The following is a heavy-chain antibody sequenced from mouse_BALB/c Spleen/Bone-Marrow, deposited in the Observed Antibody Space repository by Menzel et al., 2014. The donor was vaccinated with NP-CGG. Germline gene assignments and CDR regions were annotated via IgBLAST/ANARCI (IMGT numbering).Heavy chain of an antibody. J-gene: IGHJ3*01. Sequence: EVQLVESGGGLVQPGGSLRLSCATSGFTFTDYYMSWVRQPPGKALEWLGFIRNKANGYTTEYSASVMGRFTISRDNSQSILYLQMNTLRAEDSATYYCARDVGNYVRFAYWGQGTLVTVSA. V-gene: IGHV7-3*02. D-gene: IGHD2-1*01. CDR3: ARDVGNYVRFAY. CDR2: IRNKANGYTT. CDR1: GFTFTDYY.